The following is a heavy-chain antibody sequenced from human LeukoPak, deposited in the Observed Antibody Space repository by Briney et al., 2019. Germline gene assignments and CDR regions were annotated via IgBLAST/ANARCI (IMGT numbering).Heavy chain of an antibody. CDR2: IKQDGSEK. CDR1: GFTFSSYW. D-gene: IGHD4-11*01. Sequence: GGSLRLSCAASGFTFSSYWMSWVRQAPGKGLEWVANIKQDGSEKYYVDSVKGRFTISRDNAKNSLYLQMNSLRAEDTAVYYCARDNGVYSNYFFDYWGQGTPVTVSS. V-gene: IGHV3-7*01. CDR3: ARDNGVYSNYFFDY. J-gene: IGHJ4*02.